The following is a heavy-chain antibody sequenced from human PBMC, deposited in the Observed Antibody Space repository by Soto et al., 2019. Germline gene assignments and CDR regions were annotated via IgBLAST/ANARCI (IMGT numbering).Heavy chain of an antibody. CDR3: ARGPKYYDILTGYLTRGYYFDY. Sequence: QVQLQQWGAGLLKPSETLSLTCAVYGGSFSGYYWSWIRQPPGKGLEWIGEINHSGSTNYNTSLKSRVTISVDTSKNKFSLKLSSVTAADTAVYYCARGPKYYDILTGYLTRGYYFDYWGQGTLVTVSS. CDR1: GGSFSGYY. J-gene: IGHJ4*02. CDR2: INHSGST. V-gene: IGHV4-34*01. D-gene: IGHD3-9*01.